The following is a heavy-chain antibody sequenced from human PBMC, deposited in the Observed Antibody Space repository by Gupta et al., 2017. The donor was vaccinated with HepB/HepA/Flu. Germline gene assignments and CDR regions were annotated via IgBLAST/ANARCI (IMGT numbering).Heavy chain of an antibody. D-gene: IGHD1-26*01. V-gene: IGHV3-23*01. J-gene: IGHJ4*02. CDR1: GFTFSSYA. Sequence: EVQLLESGGGLVQPGGSLRLSCAASGFTFSSYAMSWVRQAPGKGREWVSAISGSGGSTYSADSVKGRFTISRENSKNTLYLQMNSLRAEDTXVXYCAKEAPSRGGATTAIDYWGQGTLVTVSS. CDR3: AKEAPSRGGATTAIDY. CDR2: ISGSGGST.